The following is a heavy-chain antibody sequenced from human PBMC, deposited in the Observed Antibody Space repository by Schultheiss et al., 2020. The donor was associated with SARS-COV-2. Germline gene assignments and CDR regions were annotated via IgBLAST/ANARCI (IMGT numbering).Heavy chain of an antibody. CDR2: IWYDGSNQ. D-gene: IGHD6-19*01. V-gene: IGHV3-33*01. J-gene: IGHJ4*02. Sequence: LSLTCAASGFTFSRHGMHWVRQAPGKGLEWVAVIWYDGSNQYYADSVKGRFTISRDNSKNTLYLQMNSLRAEDTAVYYCARNHSSGWSLDYWGQGTLVTVSS. CDR1: GFTFSRHG. CDR3: ARNHSSGWSLDY.